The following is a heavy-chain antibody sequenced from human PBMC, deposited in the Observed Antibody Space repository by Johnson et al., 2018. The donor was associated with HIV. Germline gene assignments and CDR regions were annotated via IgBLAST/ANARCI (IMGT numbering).Heavy chain of an antibody. CDR2: IRYDGSDK. CDR1: GFTFNSYG. Sequence: VQLVESGGGVVQPGGSLRLSCAASGFTFNSYGMHWVRQAPGKGLEWVTFIRYDGSDKYYADSVKGRFTISRDNSKNTLYLQMNSLRAEDTAVYYCASDLTLWKARGDAFDIWGQGTMVTVSS. D-gene: IGHD3-10*01. V-gene: IGHV3-30*02. J-gene: IGHJ3*02. CDR3: ASDLTLWKARGDAFDI.